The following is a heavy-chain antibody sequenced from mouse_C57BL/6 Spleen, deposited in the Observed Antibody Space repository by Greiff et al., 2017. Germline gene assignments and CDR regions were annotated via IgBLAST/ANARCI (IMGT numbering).Heavy chain of an antibody. J-gene: IGHJ1*03. D-gene: IGHD1-1*01. CDR2: INPNYGTT. CDR3: ARDGYYGSSYWYFDV. Sequence: VQLQQSGPELVKPGASVKISCTASGYSFTDYNMNWVKQSNGKSLEWIGVINPNYGTTSYNQKFKGKVTLTVDQSSSTAYIQLNSLTSEDSAVYYCARDGYYGSSYWYFDVWGTGTTVTVSS. V-gene: IGHV1-39*01. CDR1: GYSFTDYN.